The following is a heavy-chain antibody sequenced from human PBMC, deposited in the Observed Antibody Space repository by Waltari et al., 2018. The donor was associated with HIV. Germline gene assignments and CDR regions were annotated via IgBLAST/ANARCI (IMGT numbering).Heavy chain of an antibody. D-gene: IGHD1-7*01. V-gene: IGHV1-69*01. CDR2: IIPIFGTA. CDR3: ARHTTGITGTTFGYYYYYGMDV. Sequence: QVQLVQSGAEVKKPGSSVKVSCKASGGTFSSYAISWVRQAPGQGLEWMGGIIPIFGTANYAQKFQGRVTITADESTSTAYMELSSLRSEDTAVYYCARHTTGITGTTFGYYYYYGMDVWGQGTTVTVSS. J-gene: IGHJ6*02. CDR1: GGTFSSYA.